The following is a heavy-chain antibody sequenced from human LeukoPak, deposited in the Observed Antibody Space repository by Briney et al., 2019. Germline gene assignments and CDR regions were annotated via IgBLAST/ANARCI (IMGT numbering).Heavy chain of an antibody. V-gene: IGHV3-7*01. CDR2: IKQDGSEK. CDR3: ARGGDYYGGGGYYWDF. Sequence: PGGSLRLSCAASGFTFSNYWMNWVRQAPGKGLEWVANIKQDGSEKYYVDSVEGRFTISRDNAKNSLYLQMNSLRAEDTAVYYCARGGDYYGGGGYYWDFWGQGTPVTVSS. CDR1: GFTFSNYW. D-gene: IGHD3-22*01. J-gene: IGHJ4*02.